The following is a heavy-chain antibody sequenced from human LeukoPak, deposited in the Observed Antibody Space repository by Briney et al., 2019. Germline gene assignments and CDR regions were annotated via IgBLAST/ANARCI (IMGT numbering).Heavy chain of an antibody. CDR2: ISAYNGNT. CDR1: GYTFTNYG. CDR3: ARETYYSSGNVYNRIDY. D-gene: IGHD3-10*01. V-gene: IGHV1-18*01. Sequence: ASVKVSCKASGYTFTNYGISWVRQAPGQGLEWMGWISAYNGNTHYAQNLQGRVTMTTDTSTSTAYMELKSLRSDDTAVYFCARETYYSSGNVYNRIDYWGQGTLVTVSS. J-gene: IGHJ4*02.